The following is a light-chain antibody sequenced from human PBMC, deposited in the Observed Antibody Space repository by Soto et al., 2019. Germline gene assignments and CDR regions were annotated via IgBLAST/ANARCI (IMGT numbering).Light chain of an antibody. CDR3: QQSDSSPLLT. J-gene: IGKJ4*01. Sequence: EIVLTQSPGTLSLSPGERATLSCRASQSVSSNYLAWYQQKPGQAPRLLIYGAFNKATGIPNRFSASGSGTXFTLTISRLEPEDFAVYYCQQSDSSPLLTFGGGSRVEIK. CDR1: QSVSSNY. V-gene: IGKV3-20*01. CDR2: GAF.